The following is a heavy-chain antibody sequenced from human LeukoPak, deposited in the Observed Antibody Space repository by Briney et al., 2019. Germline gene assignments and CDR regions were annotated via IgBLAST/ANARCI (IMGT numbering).Heavy chain of an antibody. CDR3: AKDTYSSSLFDY. CDR1: GFTFSSYG. V-gene: IGHV3-23*01. Sequence: PGGSLRLSCTASGFTFSSYGMSWVRQAPGKGLEWVSAISGSGGSTYYADSVKGRFTISRDNSKNTLYLQMNSLRAEDTAVYYCAKDTYSSSLFDYWGQGTLVTVSS. D-gene: IGHD6-13*01. J-gene: IGHJ4*02. CDR2: ISGSGGST.